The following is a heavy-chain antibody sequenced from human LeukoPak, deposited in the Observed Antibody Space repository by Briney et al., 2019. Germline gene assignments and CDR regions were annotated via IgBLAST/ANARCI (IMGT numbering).Heavy chain of an antibody. V-gene: IGHV3-64*01. D-gene: IGHD3-10*01. J-gene: IGHJ4*02. CDR3: AREGRASMVRGVIPPTSAFDY. CDR1: GFTFSSYA. CDR2: ISSNGGST. Sequence: PGGSLRLSCAASGFTFSSYAMHWVRQAPGKGLEYVSAISSNGGSTYYANSVKGRFTTSRDNSKNTLYLQMGSLRAEDMAVYYCAREGRASMVRGVIPPTSAFDYWGQGALVTVSS.